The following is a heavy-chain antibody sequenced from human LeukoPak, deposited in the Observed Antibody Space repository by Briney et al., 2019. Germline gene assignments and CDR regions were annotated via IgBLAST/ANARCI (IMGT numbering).Heavy chain of an antibody. CDR1: GFTFSSYS. J-gene: IGHJ3*02. D-gene: IGHD3-9*01. V-gene: IGHV3-21*01. CDR3: ASAYYDILTGYYDAFDI. CDR2: ISSSSSYI. Sequence: GGSLRLSCAASGFTFSSYSMNWVRQAPGKGLEWVSSISSSSSYIYYADSVKGRFTISRDNAKNSLYLQMNSLRAGDTAVYYCASAYYDILTGYYDAFDIWGQGTMVTVSS.